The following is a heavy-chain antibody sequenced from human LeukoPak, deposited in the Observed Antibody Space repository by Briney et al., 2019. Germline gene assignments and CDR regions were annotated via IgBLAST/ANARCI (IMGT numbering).Heavy chain of an antibody. J-gene: IGHJ5*02. D-gene: IGHD3-10*01. CDR1: GYTFTSYD. Sequence: GASVKVSCKASGYTFTSYDINWVRQATGQGLEWMGWMNPNSANTDYAQMFQGRVTMTRNTSINTAYLELSSLRSEDTAVYYCARGVGDWFDPWGQGTLVTVSS. CDR2: MNPNSANT. CDR3: ARGVGDWFDP. V-gene: IGHV1-8*01.